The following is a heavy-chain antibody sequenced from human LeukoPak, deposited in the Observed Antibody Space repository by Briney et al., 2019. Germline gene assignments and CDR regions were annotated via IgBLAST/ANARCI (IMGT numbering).Heavy chain of an antibody. V-gene: IGHV4-38-2*02. J-gene: IGHJ4*02. CDR2: IYHSGST. D-gene: IGHD5-12*01. CDR3: ARDYGGYDLFDY. CDR1: GYSISSGYY. Sequence: SETLSLTCTVSGYSISSGYYWGWIRQPPGKGLEWIGSIYHSGSTYYNPSLKSRVTISVDTSKNQFSLKLSSVTAADTAVYYCARDYGGYDLFDYWGQGTLVTVSS.